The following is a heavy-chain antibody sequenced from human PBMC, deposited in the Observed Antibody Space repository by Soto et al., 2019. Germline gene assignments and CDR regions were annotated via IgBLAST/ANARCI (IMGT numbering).Heavy chain of an antibody. V-gene: IGHV3-74*01. D-gene: IGHD1-1*01. CDR2: INSDGSST. CDR1: GFTFSSYW. CDR3: ARRETGSFDY. Sequence: EVQLVESGGGLVQPGGSLRLSCAASGFTFSSYWMYWVRQAPGEGLVCVSRINSDGSSTNYADSGKGRFTISRDNGKNTLDAELNRLEIREKGGDCFARRETGSFDYWGQGTLVTVFS. J-gene: IGHJ4*02.